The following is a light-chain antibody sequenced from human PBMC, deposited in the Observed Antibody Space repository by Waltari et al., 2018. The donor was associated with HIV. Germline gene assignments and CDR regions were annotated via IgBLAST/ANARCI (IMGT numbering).Light chain of an antibody. CDR2: ANY. Sequence: QSVLTQPPSVSGAPGQRVTISCTGSSSNIRAPYDVHWYHQLPGTAPKLLIYANYNRPSGVPDRFSGSKSGTSASLAITGLQTEDEADYYCQSYDASLGGWVFGTGTKVTVL. CDR1: SSNIRAPYD. V-gene: IGLV1-40*01. CDR3: QSYDASLGGWV. J-gene: IGLJ1*01.